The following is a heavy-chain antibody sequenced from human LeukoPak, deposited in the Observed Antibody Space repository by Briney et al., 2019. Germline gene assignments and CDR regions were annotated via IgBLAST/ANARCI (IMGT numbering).Heavy chain of an antibody. J-gene: IGHJ4*02. CDR3: AKQIAVPGKAGFDY. V-gene: IGHV4-4*07. CDR2: IYTTGST. Sequence: SETLSLTCTVSGCSISSYYWTWVRQAAGKGLEWIGRIYTTGSTNYNPSLHSRVTMSVDTSKNQFSLKLSSVTAADTAVYYCAKQIAVPGKAGFDYRGQGTLVTVCS. D-gene: IGHD6-19*01. CDR1: GCSISSYY.